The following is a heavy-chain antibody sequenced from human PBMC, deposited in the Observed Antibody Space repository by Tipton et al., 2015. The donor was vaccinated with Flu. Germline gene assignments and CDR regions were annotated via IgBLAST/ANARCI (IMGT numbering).Heavy chain of an antibody. CDR3: ARHFTIFEVISPRGAYDI. Sequence: TLSLTCNVSGGSISDDYWSWIRQPPGKGLEWIGYIYHSGSTNYNPSPKSRVTISVDTSKKQFSLKLRSVTAADTAAYYCARHFTIFEVISPRGAYDIWGQGTVVTVSS. V-gene: IGHV4-59*08. D-gene: IGHD3-3*01. J-gene: IGHJ3*02. CDR2: IYHSGST. CDR1: GGSISDDY.